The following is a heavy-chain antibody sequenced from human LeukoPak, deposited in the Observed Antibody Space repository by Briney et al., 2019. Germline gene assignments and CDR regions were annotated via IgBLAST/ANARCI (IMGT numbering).Heavy chain of an antibody. CDR1: GFTFSDYY. V-gene: IGHV3-11*01. Sequence: PGGSLRLSCAASGFTFSDYYMSWIRQAPGKGLEWGSYISSSGSTIYYADSVKGRFTISRDIAKNSLYLQMNSLRAEGTAVYYCARAGYSSSWYAQENDYWGQGTLVTVSS. J-gene: IGHJ4*02. CDR3: ARAGYSSSWYAQENDY. D-gene: IGHD6-13*01. CDR2: ISSSGSTI.